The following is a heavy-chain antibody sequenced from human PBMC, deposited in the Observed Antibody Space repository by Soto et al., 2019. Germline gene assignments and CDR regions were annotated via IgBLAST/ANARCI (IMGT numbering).Heavy chain of an antibody. CDR1: GFTFSSYW. J-gene: IGHJ5*02. Sequence: GGSLRLSCVASGFTFSSYWMSWVRQAPGKGLEWVANIKQDGSEKYYVDSVKGRFTISRDNAKNSLYLQMNSLRAEDTAVYYCASNGYCSGGSCYRGRSGQFDPWGQGTLVTVSS. CDR2: IKQDGSEK. CDR3: ASNGYCSGGSCYRGRSGQFDP. V-gene: IGHV3-7*05. D-gene: IGHD2-15*01.